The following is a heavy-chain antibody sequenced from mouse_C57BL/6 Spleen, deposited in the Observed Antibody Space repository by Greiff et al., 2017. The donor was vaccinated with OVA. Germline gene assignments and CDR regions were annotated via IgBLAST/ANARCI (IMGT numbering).Heavy chain of an antibody. CDR3: ARGEEAGDY. V-gene: IGHV5-4*01. Sequence: EVQGVESGGGLVKPGGSLKLSCAASGFTFSSYAMSWVRQTPEKRLEWVATISDGGSYTYYPDNVKGRFTISRDNAKNNLYLQMSHLKSEDTAMYYCARGEEAGDYWGQGTTLTVSS. CDR2: ISDGGSYT. CDR1: GFTFSSYA. J-gene: IGHJ2*01.